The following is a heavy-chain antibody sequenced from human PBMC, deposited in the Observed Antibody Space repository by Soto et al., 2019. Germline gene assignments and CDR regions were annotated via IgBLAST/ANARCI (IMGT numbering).Heavy chain of an antibody. CDR1: GGTFSSYA. D-gene: IGHD6-19*01. J-gene: IGHJ6*02. Sequence: QVQLVQSGAEVKKPGSSVRVSCKASGGTFSSYAISWVRQAPGQGLEWMGGIIPIFGTENYAQKFQGRVSITAHKSTSTAYMELSSLRSEDKAVYSCARDRIAVSKYYYGMDVWGQGTTVNVSS. V-gene: IGHV1-69*06. CDR3: ARDRIAVSKYYYGMDV. CDR2: IIPIFGTE.